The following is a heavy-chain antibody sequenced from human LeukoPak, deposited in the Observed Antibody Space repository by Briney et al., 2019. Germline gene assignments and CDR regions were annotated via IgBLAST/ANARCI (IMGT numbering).Heavy chain of an antibody. Sequence: SVKVSFKASGDTFSSYAISWLRQAPGQGLEWMGGIIPILGTTNYAQKFQGRVTITADESTSTLYMELRSLRSEDTAIYYCARDDYYDSSAYRENPFDVWGQGTMVTVSS. J-gene: IGHJ3*01. D-gene: IGHD3-22*01. CDR1: GDTFSSYA. V-gene: IGHV1-69*13. CDR3: ARDDYYDSSAYRENPFDV. CDR2: IIPILGTT.